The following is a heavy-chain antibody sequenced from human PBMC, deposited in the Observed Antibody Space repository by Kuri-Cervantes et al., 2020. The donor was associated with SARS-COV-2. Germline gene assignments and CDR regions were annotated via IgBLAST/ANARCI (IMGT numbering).Heavy chain of an antibody. D-gene: IGHD2-2*01. CDR2: INPSGGST. Sequence: GESLKVSCKASGYTFTSYYMHWVRQAPGQGLEWMGIINPSGGSTSYAQKFQGRVTMTRDTSTSTVYMELSSLRSEDTAVYYCAQGGIVVVPAAILAEYFQHWGQGTLVTVSS. V-gene: IGHV1-46*03. CDR1: GYTFTSYY. CDR3: AQGGIVVVPAAILAEYFQH. J-gene: IGHJ1*01.